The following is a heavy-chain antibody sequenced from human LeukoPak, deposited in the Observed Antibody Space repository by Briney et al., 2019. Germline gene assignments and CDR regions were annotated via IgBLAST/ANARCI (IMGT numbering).Heavy chain of an antibody. V-gene: IGHV4-4*08. CDR2: VYTTTT. Sequence: SETLSLTCTVSGGSISTYYWRWIRQAPGAGLQWLGYVYTTTTNYNSSLKRRVTISADTSKNQFSLRLSSVTAADTAVYYCARRNIRGYNSFNIWGQGTMVTVSS. CDR1: GGSISTYY. D-gene: IGHD3-22*01. J-gene: IGHJ3*02. CDR3: ARRNIRGYNSFNI.